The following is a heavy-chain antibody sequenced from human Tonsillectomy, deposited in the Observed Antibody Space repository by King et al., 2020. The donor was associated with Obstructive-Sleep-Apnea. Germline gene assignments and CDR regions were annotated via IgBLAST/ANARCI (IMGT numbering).Heavy chain of an antibody. J-gene: IGHJ4*02. CDR3: SSTVVTLGAPDDY. Sequence: VQLVESGAEVKKPGASVKVSCRASGYTFTSYDINWVRQATGQGLERVGRMSPNSGNTGYAQKFQGRVTMTRNTSISTAYMELSSLRSEDTAVYYCSSTVVTLGAPDDYWGQGTLVTVSS. CDR1: GYTFTSYD. D-gene: IGHD4-23*01. V-gene: IGHV1-8*01. CDR2: MSPNSGNT.